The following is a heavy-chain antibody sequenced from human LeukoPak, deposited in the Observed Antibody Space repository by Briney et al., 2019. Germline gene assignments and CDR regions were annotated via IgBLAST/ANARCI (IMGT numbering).Heavy chain of an antibody. D-gene: IGHD3-10*01. CDR1: GGSFSGYY. J-gene: IGHJ4*02. CDR3: ARWFSMVRGVKFDY. Sequence: SQTLSLTCAVYGGSFSGYYWSWIRQPPGKGLEWIGEINHSGSTNYNPSLKSRVTISVDTSKNQFSLKLSSVTAADTAVYYCARWFSMVRGVKFDYWGQGTLVTVSS. V-gene: IGHV4-34*01. CDR2: INHSGST.